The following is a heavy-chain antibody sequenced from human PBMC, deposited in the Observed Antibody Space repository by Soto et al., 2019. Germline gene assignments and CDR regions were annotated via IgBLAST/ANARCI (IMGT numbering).Heavy chain of an antibody. Sequence: QVQLVQSGAEVKKPGASVKVSCTASGYTFTSYGISWVRQAPGQGLEWMGWISAYNGNTNYAQKLQGRVTMTTVTSTSKANMELRSLRSDDTAVYYCARGGSGWYGGGSPTDYWGQGTLVTVSS. D-gene: IGHD6-19*01. CDR1: GYTFTSYG. J-gene: IGHJ4*02. CDR3: ARGGSGWYGGGSPTDY. CDR2: ISAYNGNT. V-gene: IGHV1-18*04.